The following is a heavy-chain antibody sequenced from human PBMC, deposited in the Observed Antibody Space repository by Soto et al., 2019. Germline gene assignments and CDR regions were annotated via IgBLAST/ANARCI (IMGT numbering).Heavy chain of an antibody. V-gene: IGHV1-18*01. J-gene: IGHJ5*02. Sequence: ASLKVACKTSGYTFTTYGISWVRQAPGQGLEWMGWISAYNGNTDYAQKFQGRVTMTTDTSTSTAYMELRSLRSDDTALYYCARDDTGGWFETWGQGTLVTVSS. CDR3: ARDDTGGWFET. CDR1: GYTFTTYG. D-gene: IGHD3-10*01. CDR2: ISAYNGNT.